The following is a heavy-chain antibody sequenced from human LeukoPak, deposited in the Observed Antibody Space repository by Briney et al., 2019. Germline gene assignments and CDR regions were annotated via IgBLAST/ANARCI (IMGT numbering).Heavy chain of an antibody. J-gene: IGHJ4*02. CDR3: ALGYCSGGDCYAKPYYFDH. V-gene: IGHV3-23*01. CDR2: IGGGDT. D-gene: IGHD2-15*01. CDR1: GFTFRYLA. Sequence: PGGALRLCCSASGFTFRYLAIRWVRQAPGKGLEWVSSIGGGDTHYADSVQGRFTISRDDSRSTVDLQMSSLRTEDTAVYYCALGYCSGGDCYAKPYYFDHWGQGTLVTVSS.